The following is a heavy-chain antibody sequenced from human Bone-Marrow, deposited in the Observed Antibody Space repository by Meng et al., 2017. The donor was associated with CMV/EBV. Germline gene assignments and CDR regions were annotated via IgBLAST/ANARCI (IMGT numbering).Heavy chain of an antibody. CDR3: ADILGYCSSTSCYTPY. Sequence: SETLSLTCTVSGYSISSGYYWGWIRQPPGKGLEWIGSIYDSGSTYYNPSLKSRVTISVDTSKNQFSLKLSSVTAADTAVYYCADILGYCSSTSCYTPYWGQGTLVTVSS. CDR1: GYSISSGYY. CDR2: IYDSGST. J-gene: IGHJ4*02. D-gene: IGHD2-2*02. V-gene: IGHV4-38-2*02.